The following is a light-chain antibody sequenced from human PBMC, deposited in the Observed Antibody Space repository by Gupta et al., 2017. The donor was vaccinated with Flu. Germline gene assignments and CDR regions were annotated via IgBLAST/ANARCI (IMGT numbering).Light chain of an antibody. J-gene: IGLJ1*01. V-gene: IGLV2-23*02. CDR3: CSYARSSTFDRV. CDR1: SSDVGSHNL. CDR2: EVN. Sequence: TISCTGTSSDVGSHNLVSWYQLHPGKAPKFLIYEVNKRPSGVSNRFSGSKSGNTASLTISGLQAEDEADYYCCSYARSSTFDRVFGTGTKVTVL.